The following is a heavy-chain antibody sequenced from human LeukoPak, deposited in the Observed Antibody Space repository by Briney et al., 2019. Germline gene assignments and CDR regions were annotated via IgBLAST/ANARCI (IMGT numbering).Heavy chain of an antibody. D-gene: IGHD6-13*01. CDR3: ATEGASSKWFGR. CDR1: GGSIRDYY. J-gene: IGHJ5*02. Sequence: SETLSLTCTVSGGSIRDYYWSWIRQPPGKGLEWIAYVYHTGITSYNPSLESRVTISLDTSTKQFSLKMNSVAAADTAVYYCATEGASSKWFGRWGQGILATVSS. CDR2: VYHTGIT. V-gene: IGHV4-59*01.